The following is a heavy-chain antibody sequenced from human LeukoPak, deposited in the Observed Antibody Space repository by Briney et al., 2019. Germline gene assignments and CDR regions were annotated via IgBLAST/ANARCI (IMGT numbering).Heavy chain of an antibody. CDR1: GFTVSGNY. Sequence: GGSLRLSCAASGFTVSGNYMSWVRLAPGKGLEWASVIYIGGRTNYADSVRGRFTISRDNSKNTLYLQMNSLRAEDTAVYYCARGRYGFSAGMDVWGQGTTVTVSS. CDR3: ARGRYGFSAGMDV. V-gene: IGHV3-53*01. J-gene: IGHJ6*02. CDR2: IYIGGRT. D-gene: IGHD4-17*01.